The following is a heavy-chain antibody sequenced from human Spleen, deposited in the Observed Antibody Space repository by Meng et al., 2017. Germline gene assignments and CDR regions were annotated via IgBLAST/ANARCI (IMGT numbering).Heavy chain of an antibody. CDR3: AKAREGATGY. Sequence: EVQLVESGGGLVKPGGSLTLSCEGSGFTFSNAWMSWVRQAPGKGLEWVSTLTSSGGSTFYADSVKGRFTISRDNPKNTLYLQMNSLRAEDTAVYYCAKAREGATGYWGQGTLVTVSS. V-gene: IGHV3-23*04. D-gene: IGHD1-14*01. CDR1: GFTFSNAW. J-gene: IGHJ4*02. CDR2: LTSSGGST.